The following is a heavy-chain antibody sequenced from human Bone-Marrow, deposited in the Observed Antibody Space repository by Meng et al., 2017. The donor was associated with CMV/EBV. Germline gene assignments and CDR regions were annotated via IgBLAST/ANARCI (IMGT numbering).Heavy chain of an antibody. CDR2: IIPIFGTA. Sequence: SVKVSCKASGGTFSRYAISWVRQAPGQGLEWMGGIIPIFGTANYVQKFQGRVTITTDESTSTAYMELSSLRSEDTAVYYCARVTKYWSGRIYYYGMDVWGQGTTVTVSS. D-gene: IGHD3-3*01. V-gene: IGHV1-69*05. CDR3: ARVTKYWSGRIYYYGMDV. CDR1: GGTFSRYA. J-gene: IGHJ6*02.